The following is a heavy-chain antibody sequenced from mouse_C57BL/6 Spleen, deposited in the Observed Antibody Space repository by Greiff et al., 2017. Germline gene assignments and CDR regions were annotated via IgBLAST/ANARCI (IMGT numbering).Heavy chain of an antibody. D-gene: IGHD1-1*02. Sequence: QVQLKQSGAELVRPGASVTLSCKASGYTFTDYEMHWVKQTPVHGLEWIGAIDPETGGTAYNQKFKGKAILTADKSSSTAYMELRSLTSEDSAVYYCLYGPYYFDYWGQGTTLTVSS. CDR1: GYTFTDYE. V-gene: IGHV1-15*01. CDR2: IDPETGGT. CDR3: LYGPYYFDY. J-gene: IGHJ2*01.